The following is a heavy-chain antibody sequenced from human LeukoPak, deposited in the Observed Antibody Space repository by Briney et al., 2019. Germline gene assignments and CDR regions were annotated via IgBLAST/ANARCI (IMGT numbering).Heavy chain of an antibody. CDR1: GFTFSSYA. J-gene: IGHJ3*02. CDR2: IKSKADGGTK. D-gene: IGHD2-2*01. CDR3: TTNTSCTNTNCFGSRAFDI. V-gene: IGHV3-15*01. Sequence: GGSLRLSCAASGFTFSSYAMSWVRQAPGKGLEWVGRIKSKADGGTKDYAAPVKGRFTISRDDSRNTLFLQMNGLKTEDTAVYYCTTNTSCTNTNCFGSRAFDIWGPGTMVTVSS.